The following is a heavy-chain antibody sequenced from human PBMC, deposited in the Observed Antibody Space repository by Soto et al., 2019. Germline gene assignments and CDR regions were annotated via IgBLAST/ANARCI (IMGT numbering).Heavy chain of an antibody. CDR2: IYYSGST. D-gene: IGHD2-15*01. Sequence: PSETLSLTCTVSGGSISSGDYYWSWIRQPPGKGLEWIGYIYYSGSTYYNPSLKSRVTISADTSKNQFSLKLSSVTAADTAVYYCARAHLVVVVAATKTSNWFDPWGQGTLVTVSS. CDR1: GGSISSGDYY. CDR3: ARAHLVVVVAATKTSNWFDP. V-gene: IGHV4-30-4*01. J-gene: IGHJ5*02.